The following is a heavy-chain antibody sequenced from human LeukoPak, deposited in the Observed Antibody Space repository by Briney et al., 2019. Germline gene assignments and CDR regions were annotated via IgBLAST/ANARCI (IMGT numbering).Heavy chain of an antibody. D-gene: IGHD6-6*01. Sequence: GASVKVSCKASGGTFSSYAISWVRQAPGQGLEWMGRIVPIFGTANYAQKFQSRVTITADESTSTAYMELSSLRSEDTAVYYCARDGSSSSGYYYYYMDVWGKGTTVTVSS. V-gene: IGHV1-69*13. CDR2: IVPIFGTA. J-gene: IGHJ6*03. CDR3: ARDGSSSSGYYYYYMDV. CDR1: GGTFSSYA.